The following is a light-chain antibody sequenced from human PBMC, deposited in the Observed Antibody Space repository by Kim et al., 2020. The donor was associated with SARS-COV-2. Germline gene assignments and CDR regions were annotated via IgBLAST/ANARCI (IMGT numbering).Light chain of an antibody. CDR3: SSYTTRSTVI. V-gene: IGLV2-14*03. CDR2: DVS. Sequence: QSALTQPASVSGSPGQSIAISCTGTSSDVGAYKYVSWYQQHPGKAPKLVIYDVSNWPSGVSNRFSGSKSGNTASLTISGLQTEDEADYYCSSYTTRSTVIFGGGTKVTVL. CDR1: SSDVGAYKY. J-gene: IGLJ2*01.